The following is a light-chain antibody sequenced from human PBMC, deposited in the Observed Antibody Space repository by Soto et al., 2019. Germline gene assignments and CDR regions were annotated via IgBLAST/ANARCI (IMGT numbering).Light chain of an antibody. CDR3: QQYGTSPPWT. Sequence: SVLTQSPGTLSLSPGERATLSXRASHSVSITYLAWYQQKPXXATRLXXXGAXNRATGIPDRFSGSGSGTDFTLTISRLEPEDFAVYYCQQYGTSPPWTFGQGTKVDIK. J-gene: IGKJ1*01. CDR1: HSVSITY. CDR2: GAX. V-gene: IGKV3-20*01.